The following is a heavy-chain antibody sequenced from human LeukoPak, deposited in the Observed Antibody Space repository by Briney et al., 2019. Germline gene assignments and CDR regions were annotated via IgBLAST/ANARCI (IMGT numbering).Heavy chain of an antibody. D-gene: IGHD6-13*01. CDR1: GGSFSGFY. CDR3: ARQIGEGSSWYSGGFDP. V-gene: IGHV4-34*01. J-gene: IGHJ5*02. Sequence: SETLSLTCAVYGGSFSGFYWSWIRQPPGEGLEWIGEIDHSGSTNYTPSLKSRVTISVDTSKNQFSLKLSSVTAADTAVYYCARQIGEGSSWYSGGFDPWGQGTLVTVSS. CDR2: IDHSGST.